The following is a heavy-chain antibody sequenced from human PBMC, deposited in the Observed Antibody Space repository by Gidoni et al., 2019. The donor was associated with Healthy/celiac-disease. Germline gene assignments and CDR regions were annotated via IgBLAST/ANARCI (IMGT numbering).Heavy chain of an antibody. Sequence: QVQLQESGPGLVTPSETLSLTCTVSGGSLSRYYWSWIRQPPGKGLEWIGYIYYSGSTNYNPSLKSRVTISVDTSKNQFSLKLSSVTAADTAVYYCARQMVAYCGGDCSYFDYWGQGTLVTVSS. V-gene: IGHV4-59*08. D-gene: IGHD2-21*02. CDR1: GGSLSRYY. J-gene: IGHJ4*02. CDR3: ARQMVAYCGGDCSYFDY. CDR2: IYYSGST.